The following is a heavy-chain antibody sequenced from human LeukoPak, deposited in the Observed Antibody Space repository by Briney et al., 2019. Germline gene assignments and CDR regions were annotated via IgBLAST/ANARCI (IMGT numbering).Heavy chain of an antibody. CDR1: GFTVSSNY. Sequence: PGGSLRLSCAASGFTVSSNYMSWVRQAPGKGLEWVSVIYSGGSTYYADSVKGRFNISRDNSKNTLYLQMNSLRAEDTAVYYCARDFPPHGYSGSSRWGQGTLVTVSS. D-gene: IGHD1-26*01. CDR2: IYSGGST. J-gene: IGHJ4*02. CDR3: ARDFPPHGYSGSSR. V-gene: IGHV3-53*01.